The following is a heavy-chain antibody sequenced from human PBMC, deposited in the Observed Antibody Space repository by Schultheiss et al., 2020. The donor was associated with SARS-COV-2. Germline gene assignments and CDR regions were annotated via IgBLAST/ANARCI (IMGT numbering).Heavy chain of an antibody. CDR1: GGSISSYY. CDR3: ARARCGGDCYSTFDY. D-gene: IGHD2-21*02. V-gene: IGHV4-59*01. Sequence: SQTLSLTCPVSGGSISSYYWSWIRQPPGKALEWIGYMDYSGTTKYNPSLKSRVTISVDTSKNQISLKLSSVTAADTAVYYCARARCGGDCYSTFDYWGQGTLVTVSS. CDR2: MDYSGTT. J-gene: IGHJ4*02.